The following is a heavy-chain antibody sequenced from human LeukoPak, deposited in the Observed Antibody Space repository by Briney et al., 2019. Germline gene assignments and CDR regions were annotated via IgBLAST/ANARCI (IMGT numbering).Heavy chain of an antibody. CDR3: ATSGRYAEDAFDI. D-gene: IGHD3-16*01. Sequence: GGSLRLSCAAPGFTFRTFWMHWVRQAPGKGLGWVSRINSDGSFTNYADSVKGRFTISRDNAKNTLYLRMNSLRGEDTAIYYCATSGRYAEDAFDIWGQGTMVTVSS. CDR2: INSDGSFT. J-gene: IGHJ3*02. CDR1: GFTFRTFW. V-gene: IGHV3-74*01.